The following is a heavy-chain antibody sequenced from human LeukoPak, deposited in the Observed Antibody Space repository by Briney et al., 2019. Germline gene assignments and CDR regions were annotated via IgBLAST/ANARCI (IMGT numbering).Heavy chain of an antibody. V-gene: IGHV4-4*09. CDR3: ARLGGSKLDY. CDR2: IYTSGST. Sequence: SETLSLTCTVSGGSISSYYWSWLRQPPGKGLEWIGYIYTSGSTNYNPSLKSRVTISVDTSKNQFSLKLSSVTAADTAVYYCARLGGSKLDYWGQGTLVTVSS. J-gene: IGHJ4*02. D-gene: IGHD1-26*01. CDR1: GGSISSYY.